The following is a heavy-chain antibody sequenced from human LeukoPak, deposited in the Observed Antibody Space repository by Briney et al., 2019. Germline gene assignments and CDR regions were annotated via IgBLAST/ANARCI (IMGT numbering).Heavy chain of an antibody. D-gene: IGHD5-18*01. J-gene: IGHJ6*03. V-gene: IGHV4-61*02. CDR1: GGSISSGSYY. CDR2: IYTSGST. Sequence: SETLSLTCTVSGGSISSGSYYWSWIRQPAGKGLEWIGRIYTSGSTNYNPSLKSRVTMSVDTSKNQFSLKLSSVTAADTAVYYCARTTEGGYTYGYFYYYYMDVWGKGTTVTISS. CDR3: ARTTEGGYTYGYFYYYYMDV.